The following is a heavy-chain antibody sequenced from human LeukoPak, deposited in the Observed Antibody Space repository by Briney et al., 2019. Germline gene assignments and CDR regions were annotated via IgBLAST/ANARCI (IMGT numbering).Heavy chain of an antibody. CDR2: SAGSGGGGGT. J-gene: IGHJ3*02. CDR3: AKGTTGHCSGATCYPFDM. Sequence: GGSLRLSCVASGFTFGSYGMNWVRQAPGKVLEWVSSSAGSGGGGGTYYADSVKGRFTISRDSSKNTLFLHMNSLRVEDTAVYYCAKGTTGHCSGATCYPFDMWGQGTVVTVSS. CDR1: GFTFGSYG. D-gene: IGHD2-15*01. V-gene: IGHV3-23*01.